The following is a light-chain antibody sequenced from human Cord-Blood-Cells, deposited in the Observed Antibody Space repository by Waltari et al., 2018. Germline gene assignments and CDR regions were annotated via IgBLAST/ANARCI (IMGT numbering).Light chain of an antibody. V-gene: IGLV2-23*01. CDR1: SSDVGGYNL. CDR3: CSYAGSSTYV. Sequence: QSALTQPASVSGSPGQSITISCTGTSSDVGGYNLVPWYQQHPGKAPNLMIYEGSKRPSGVSNRFSGSKSGNTASLTISGLQAEDEADYYCCSYAGSSTYVFGTGTKVTVL. CDR2: EGS. J-gene: IGLJ1*01.